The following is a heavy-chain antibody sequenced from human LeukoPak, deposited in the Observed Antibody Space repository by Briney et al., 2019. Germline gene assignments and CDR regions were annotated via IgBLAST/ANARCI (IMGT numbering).Heavy chain of an antibody. J-gene: IGHJ3*02. CDR1: GSTFTDYY. D-gene: IGHD3-22*01. Sequence: ASVKVSCKASGSTFTDYYMHWVRQAPGQGLECMGWINPNSGGTNFAQKFLGRVTMTRDTSISTAYMELNRLRSDDTAVYYCARAGLWDYSDSSGYHNGAFDIWGQGTMVTVSS. V-gene: IGHV1-2*02. CDR3: ARAGLWDYSDSSGYHNGAFDI. CDR2: INPNSGGT.